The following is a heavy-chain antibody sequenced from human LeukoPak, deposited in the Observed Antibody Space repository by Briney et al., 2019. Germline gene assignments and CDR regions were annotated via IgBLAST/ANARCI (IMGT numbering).Heavy chain of an antibody. V-gene: IGHV4-30-4*01. CDR1: GGSISSGDYY. J-gene: IGHJ4*02. D-gene: IGHD6-19*01. CDR2: IYYSGST. Sequence: SETLSLTCTVSGGSISSGDYYWSWIRQPPGKGLEWIGYIYYSGSTYYNPSLKSRVTISVDTSKNQFSLKLSSVTAADTAVYYCARDGADSSGWYHDFGYWGQGTLVTVSS. CDR3: ARDGADSSGWYHDFGY.